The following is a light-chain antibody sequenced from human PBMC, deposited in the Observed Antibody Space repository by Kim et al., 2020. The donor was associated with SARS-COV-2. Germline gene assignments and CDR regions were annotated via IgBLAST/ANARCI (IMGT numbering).Light chain of an antibody. V-gene: IGKV3-20*01. Sequence: SPGERATRSSRASQGVSSRVLALHQRKPGRAPRLLISGASSRATGIPDRFSGSGSGTDFTLTISRLEPEDFAVYHCQQYSSSPWTFGQGTKVDIK. CDR3: QQYSSSPWT. CDR2: GAS. CDR1: QGVSSRV. J-gene: IGKJ1*01.